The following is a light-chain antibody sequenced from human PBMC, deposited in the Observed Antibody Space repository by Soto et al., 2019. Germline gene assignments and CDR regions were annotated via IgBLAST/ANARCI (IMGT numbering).Light chain of an antibody. V-gene: IGKV3-11*01. J-gene: IGKJ1*01. CDR1: QSIGSH. Sequence: EIVLTQSPATLSLSPGERATLSCRARQSIGSHLAWYQQQPGQAPRLLIHDASSRATGIPARFSGSRSGPDFTLTISSLQPEDFATYYCQQSYSSPPTFGQGTKVDIK. CDR2: DAS. CDR3: QQSYSSPPT.